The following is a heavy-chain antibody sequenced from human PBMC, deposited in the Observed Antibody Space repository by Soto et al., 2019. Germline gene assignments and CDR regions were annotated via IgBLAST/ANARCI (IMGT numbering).Heavy chain of an antibody. V-gene: IGHV4-59*08. CDR2: IYYSGST. Sequence: PSETLSLTCTVSGGSISSYYGNWIRQPPGKGREWIGYIYYSGSTNYNPSLKSRVTISVDTSKNQFSLKLSSVTAADTAVYYCARGGGSPDYWGQGTLVTVS. D-gene: IGHD1-26*01. J-gene: IGHJ4*02. CDR3: ARGGGSPDY. CDR1: GGSISSYY.